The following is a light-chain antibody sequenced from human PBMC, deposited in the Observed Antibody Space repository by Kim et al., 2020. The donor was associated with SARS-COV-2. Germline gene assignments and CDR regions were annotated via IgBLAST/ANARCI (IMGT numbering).Light chain of an antibody. CDR1: QSINDW. V-gene: IGKV1-5*03. Sequence: SQSINDWLAWYQQKPGKAPKLLIYKASILESGVPSRFSGSGSETHFTLTISSLQPDDSATYYCQRYNKAFGQGTKVDIK. CDR2: KAS. CDR3: QRYNKA. J-gene: IGKJ1*01.